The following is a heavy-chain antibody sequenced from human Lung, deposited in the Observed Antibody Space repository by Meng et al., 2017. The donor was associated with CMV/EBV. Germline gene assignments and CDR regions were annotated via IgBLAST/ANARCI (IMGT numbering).Heavy chain of an antibody. D-gene: IGHD5-24*01. CDR2: IYYTGST. CDR3: AREAGRDGYATPKFNY. V-gene: IGHV4-31*03. Sequence: QVRLPGLGPGLVKPSPTLSLSCTCSGGSIGSGSYCWSWIRQHPGKGLERMGYIYYTGSTFDNPSLKSRVTISVDTSKNQFSLKLIPATAADTAVYYCAREAGRDGYATPKFNYWGQGTLVTVSS. CDR1: GGSIGSGSYC. J-gene: IGHJ4*02.